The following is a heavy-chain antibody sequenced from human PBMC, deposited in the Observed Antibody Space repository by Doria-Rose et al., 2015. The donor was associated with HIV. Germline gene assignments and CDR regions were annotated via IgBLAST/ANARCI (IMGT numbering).Heavy chain of an antibody. D-gene: IGHD4-17*01. CDR1: GFTFSSYG. CDR2: FSSSSSYM. J-gene: IGHJ5*02. CDR3: VRDLTPATPYNWFDP. Sequence: EVQLVESGGGLVKPGGSLRLSCAASGFTFSSYGMDWVRQAPGKGLEGGSCFSSSSSYMYYADSVKGRFTVSRANAKNSLYLQMDSLRADDTGIYYCVRDLTPATPYNWFDPWGQGTPVTVSS. V-gene: IGHV3-21*03.